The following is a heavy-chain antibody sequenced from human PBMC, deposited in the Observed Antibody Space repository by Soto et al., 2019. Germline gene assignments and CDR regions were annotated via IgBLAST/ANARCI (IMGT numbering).Heavy chain of an antibody. CDR1: GYTFSAYG. V-gene: IGHV1-18*01. D-gene: IGHD5-18*01. Sequence: QIQLVQSGPEVTKPGASVKVSCQGTGYTFSAYGVSWVRQAPGQGLEWMGWSSGYNGQTNYAQKFRGRVTFTTDTSTSPADMEVRSLRSDDPAVFYCARDGREQLWVAGRNGRAVWGQGTGVTVSS. CDR3: ARDGREQLWVAGRNGRAV. J-gene: IGHJ6*02. CDR2: SSGYNGQT.